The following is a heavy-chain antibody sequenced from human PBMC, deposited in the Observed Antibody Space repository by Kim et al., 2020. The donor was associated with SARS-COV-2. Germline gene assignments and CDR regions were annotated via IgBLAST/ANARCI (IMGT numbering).Heavy chain of an antibody. Sequence: ASVKVSCKASGYTFTSYAMNWVRQAPGQGLEWMGWINTNTGNPTYAQGFTGRFVFSLDTSVSTAYLQISSLKAEDTAVCYCARAPRVTIFGVVDWFDPWGQGTLVTVSS. CDR3: ARAPRVTIFGVVDWFDP. CDR1: GYTFTSYA. J-gene: IGHJ5*02. D-gene: IGHD3-3*01. V-gene: IGHV7-4-1*02. CDR2: INTNTGNP.